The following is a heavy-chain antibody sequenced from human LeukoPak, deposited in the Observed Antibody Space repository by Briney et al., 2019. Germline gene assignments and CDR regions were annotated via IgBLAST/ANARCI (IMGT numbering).Heavy chain of an antibody. D-gene: IGHD2-2*01. Sequence: SETLSLTCAVYGGSFSGYYWSWIRQPPGKGLEWIGEINHSGGTNYNPSLKSRVTISVDTSKNQFSLKLSSVTAADTAVYYCARGGWRYHLHWGQGTLVTVSS. V-gene: IGHV4-34*01. CDR2: INHSGGT. CDR1: GGSFSGYY. J-gene: IGHJ4*02. CDR3: ARGGWRYHLH.